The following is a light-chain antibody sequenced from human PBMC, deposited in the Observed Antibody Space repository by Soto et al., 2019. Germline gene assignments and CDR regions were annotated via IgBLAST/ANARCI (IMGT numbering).Light chain of an antibody. V-gene: IGKV1-5*03. Sequence: DIQMTQSPSALSASLGDRVTITCRASQSIRSWLAWYQQKPGQAPKLLIYKASTLQSGVPSRFSGSGSGTEFTLAISSLQPDDSATYYCQQYNDNWTFGQGTKVDIK. CDR1: QSIRSW. CDR2: KAS. CDR3: QQYNDNWT. J-gene: IGKJ1*01.